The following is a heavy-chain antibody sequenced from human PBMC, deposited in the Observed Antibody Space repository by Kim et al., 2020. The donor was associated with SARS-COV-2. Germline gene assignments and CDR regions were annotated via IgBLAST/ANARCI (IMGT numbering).Heavy chain of an antibody. CDR2: INHSGTT. D-gene: IGHD3-3*01. CDR1: GGSFSGYH. J-gene: IGHJ6*02. CDR3: ARGRAGVVPSPILGIGPYYEYYVMDV. V-gene: IGHV4-34*01. Sequence: SETLSLTCAVYGGSFSGYHWTWIRQPPGKGLEWIGEINHSGTTNYNPSLKSRVTISVDTSKNQFSLKLRSVTAADTGVYYCARGRAGVVPSPILGIGPYYEYYVMDVWGHGTTVTVSS.